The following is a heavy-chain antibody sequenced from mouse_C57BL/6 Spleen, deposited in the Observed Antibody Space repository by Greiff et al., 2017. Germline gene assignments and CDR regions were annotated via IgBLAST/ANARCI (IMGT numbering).Heavy chain of an antibody. J-gene: IGHJ1*03. CDR1: GYSITSGYY. Sequence: VQLQQSGPGLVKPSQSLSLTCSVTGYSITSGYYWNWIRQFPGNKLEWMGYISYDGSNNYNPSLKNRISITRDTSKNQFFLKLNSVTTEDTATYYCARDGYYVGYFDVWGTGTTVTVSS. V-gene: IGHV3-6*01. CDR3: ARDGYYVGYFDV. D-gene: IGHD2-3*01. CDR2: ISYDGSN.